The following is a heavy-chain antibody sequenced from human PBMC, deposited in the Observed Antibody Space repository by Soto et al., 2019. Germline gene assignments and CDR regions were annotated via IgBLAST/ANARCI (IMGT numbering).Heavy chain of an antibody. D-gene: IGHD6-13*01. V-gene: IGHV3-23*01. CDR2: IGGSGGLT. Sequence: LRLSCAASGFTFSSYAMSWVRQAPGKGLEWVSAIGGSGGLTYYADSVKGRFTISRDNSRNTLYLQLNSLSAEDTAVFYCAKGQSSSSWFLFDYWGQGTLVTVSS. J-gene: IGHJ4*02. CDR3: AKGQSSSSWFLFDY. CDR1: GFTFSSYA.